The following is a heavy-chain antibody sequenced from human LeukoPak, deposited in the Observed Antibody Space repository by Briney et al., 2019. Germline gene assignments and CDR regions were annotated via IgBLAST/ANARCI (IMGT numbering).Heavy chain of an antibody. CDR3: AKDMNSYGSGSSYNPWGPFDS. V-gene: IGHV3-9*01. CDR1: GFTLDDYA. J-gene: IGHJ4*02. Sequence: GRSLRLSCAASGFTLDDYAMHWLRQAPGKGLEGVSGIAWNTGNTGYADSVKGRFTISRDNAENSLYLQMNSLRAEDTALYYCAKDMNSYGSGSSYNPWGPFDSWGQGTLVTVSS. CDR2: IAWNTGNT. D-gene: IGHD3-10*01.